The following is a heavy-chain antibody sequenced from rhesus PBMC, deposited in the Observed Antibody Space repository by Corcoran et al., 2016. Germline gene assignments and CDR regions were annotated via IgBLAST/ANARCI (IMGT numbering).Heavy chain of an antibody. CDR1: GGSISASYR. Sequence: QVQLQESGPGVVKPSETLSLTCAVSGGSISASYRWSWIRPPPGKGMAWIGYIYGSSTSTNYHPSLKSRVTISKDTSKNHFSLKLSSVTAADTAVYYCATTPAYSSGWYGPFDYWGQGVLVTVSS. V-gene: IGHV4S10*01. CDR2: IYGSSTST. CDR3: ATTPAYSSGWYGPFDY. J-gene: IGHJ4*01. D-gene: IGHD6-31*01.